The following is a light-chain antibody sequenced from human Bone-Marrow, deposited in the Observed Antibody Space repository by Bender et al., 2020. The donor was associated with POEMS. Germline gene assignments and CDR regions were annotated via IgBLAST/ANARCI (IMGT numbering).Light chain of an antibody. J-gene: IGLJ2*01. Sequence: QSALTQPPSASGSPGQSVTISCTGTSRDIGNYNYVSWYQQHPGKAPKLLIYEVTKRPSGVPDRFSGSKSGNTASLTVSGLQAEDEADYYCSSYTTTTLVFGGGTKLTVL. V-gene: IGLV2-8*01. CDR2: EVT. CDR3: SSYTTTTLV. CDR1: SRDIGNYNY.